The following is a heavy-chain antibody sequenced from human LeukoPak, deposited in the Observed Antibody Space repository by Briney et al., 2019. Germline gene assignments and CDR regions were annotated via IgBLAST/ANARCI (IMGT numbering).Heavy chain of an antibody. Sequence: SETLSLTCTVSGGSISSHYWSWIRQPPGKGPEWIGYIYHSGSRNYNPSLKSRVTISIDTSKNQFSLKLSSVTAADTAVYYCARSSIAARGHWFDPWGQGTLVTVSS. J-gene: IGHJ5*02. D-gene: IGHD6-6*01. CDR2: IYHSGSR. CDR1: GGSISSHY. CDR3: ARSSIAARGHWFDP. V-gene: IGHV4-59*11.